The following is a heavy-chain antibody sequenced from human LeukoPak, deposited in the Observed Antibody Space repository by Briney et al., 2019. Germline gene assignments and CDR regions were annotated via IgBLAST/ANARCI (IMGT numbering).Heavy chain of an antibody. D-gene: IGHD5-18*01. CDR2: ISGSGGST. CDR3: ARGGYSYGYL. J-gene: IGHJ5*02. V-gene: IGHV3-23*01. Sequence: AISGSGGSTYYADSVKGRFTISRDNSKNTLYLQMNSLRAEDTAVYYCARGGYSYGYLWGQGTLVTVSS.